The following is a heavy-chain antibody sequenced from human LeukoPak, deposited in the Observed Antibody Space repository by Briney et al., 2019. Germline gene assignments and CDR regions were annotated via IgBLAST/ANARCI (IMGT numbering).Heavy chain of an antibody. CDR3: ARDQSALTGYYRY. CDR1: GYTFTSYG. CDR2: ISAYNGNT. V-gene: IGHV1-18*01. Sequence: ASVTVSFKASGYTFTSYGISWVRQAPGQGLEWMGWISAYNGNTNYAQKLQGRVTMTTDTSTSTAYMELRSLRSDDPAVCYCARDQSALTGYYRYWGQGTLVTVSS. D-gene: IGHD3-9*01. J-gene: IGHJ4*02.